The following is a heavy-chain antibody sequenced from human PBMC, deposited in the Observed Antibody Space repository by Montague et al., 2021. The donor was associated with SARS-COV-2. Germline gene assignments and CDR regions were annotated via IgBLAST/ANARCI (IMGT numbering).Heavy chain of an antibody. CDR2: IYYSGST. CDR3: TRDSRTSGWGYWYHGLDV. Sequence: SETLSLTCTVSGGSITVSRYDWGWIRQPPGKGLEWIGYIYYSGSTNYNPSLKSRVTISVDTSKNQFSLKLSSVTAADTAVYYCTRDSRTSGWGYWYHGLDVWGQGTTVIVSS. J-gene: IGHJ6*02. D-gene: IGHD6-19*01. V-gene: IGHV4-61*01. CDR1: GGSITVSRYD.